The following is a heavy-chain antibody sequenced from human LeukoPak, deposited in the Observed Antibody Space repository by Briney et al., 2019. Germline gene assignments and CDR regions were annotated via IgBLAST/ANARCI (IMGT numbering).Heavy chain of an antibody. V-gene: IGHV3-20*04. Sequence: GGSLRLSCEASGFTFANSGMSWVRQVPGKGLEWLSAINWNGGSVGSAASVQGRFTISRDNSKNMVHLQMTRLKVEDTGVYYCARRTRGPDYWGQGTVVIVSS. CDR1: GFTFANSG. D-gene: IGHD1-7*01. CDR3: ARRTRGPDY. J-gene: IGHJ4*02. CDR2: INWNGGSV.